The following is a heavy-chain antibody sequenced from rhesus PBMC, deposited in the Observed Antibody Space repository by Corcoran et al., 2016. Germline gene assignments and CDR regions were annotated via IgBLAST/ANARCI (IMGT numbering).Heavy chain of an antibody. V-gene: IGHV4-80*01. D-gene: IGHD4-29*01. J-gene: IGHJ6*01. CDR3: ERDMKYGNFYGLDS. Sequence: QVQLQESGPGLVKPSETLSLTCAVSGASISTYWWSWIRQSPGKGLEGIGEINGNSGKTYYNPSLKSRVTISKDASKNQFSLKVNSVTAADTAVYYCERDMKYGNFYGLDSWGQGVVVTVSS. CDR1: GASISTYW. CDR2: INGNSGKT.